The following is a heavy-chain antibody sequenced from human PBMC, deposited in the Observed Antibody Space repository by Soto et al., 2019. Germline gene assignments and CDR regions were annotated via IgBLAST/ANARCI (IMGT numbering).Heavy chain of an antibody. CDR2: IIPIFGTA. D-gene: IGHD3-10*01. CDR3: ARAGITMVRGVIKGPRYFDY. V-gene: IGHV1-69*13. CDR1: GGTFSSYA. Sequence: GASVKVSCKASGGTFSSYAISWVRQAPGQGLEWMGGIIPIFGTANYAQKFQGRVTITADESTSTAYMELSSLRSEDTAVYYCARAGITMVRGVIKGPRYFDYWGQGTLVTVSS. J-gene: IGHJ4*02.